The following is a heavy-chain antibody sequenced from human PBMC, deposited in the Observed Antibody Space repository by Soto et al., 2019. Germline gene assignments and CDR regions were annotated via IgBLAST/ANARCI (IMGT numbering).Heavy chain of an antibody. CDR1: GFTFGTYW. V-gene: IGHV3-7*03. D-gene: IGHD3-10*01. CDR2: IIKDGTEK. J-gene: IGHJ4*02. CDR3: ARDWGGLGY. Sequence: EVPLVESGGGLVQPGGSLRLSCAASGFTFGTYWMTWVRQAPGKGLEWVANIIKDGTEKSYVDSVKGRFTISRDNAKNSLYLEMNNLRVEDTAVYYCARDWGGLGYWGQGTLVTVSS.